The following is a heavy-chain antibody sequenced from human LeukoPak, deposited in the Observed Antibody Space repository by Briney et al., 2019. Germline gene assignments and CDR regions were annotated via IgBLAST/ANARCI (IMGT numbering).Heavy chain of an antibody. Sequence: GGSLRLSCAASGFTFSSYGMHWVRQAPGKGLEWVAVIWYDGSNKYYADSVKGRFTISRDNSKNTLYLQMNSLRAEDTAVYYCARDPRFGHSTLIGRDAFDIWGKGTMVTVSS. V-gene: IGHV3-33*01. CDR3: ARDPRFGHSTLIGRDAFDI. CDR1: GFTFSSYG. J-gene: IGHJ3*02. D-gene: IGHD3-10*01. CDR2: IWYDGSNK.